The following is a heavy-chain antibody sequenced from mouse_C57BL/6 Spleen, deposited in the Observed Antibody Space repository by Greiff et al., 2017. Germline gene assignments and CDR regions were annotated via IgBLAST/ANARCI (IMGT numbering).Heavy chain of an antibody. J-gene: IGHJ2*01. D-gene: IGHD1-1*01. CDR1: GFTFSSYA. V-gene: IGHV5-4*03. Sequence: EVMLVESGGGLVKPGGSLKLSCAASGFTFSSYAMSWVRQTPEKRLEWVATISDGGSYTYYPDNVKGRFTISRDNAKNNLYLQMSHLKSDDTAMYYCARTITTVVARDYFDYWGQGTTLTVSS. CDR3: ARTITTVVARDYFDY. CDR2: ISDGGSYT.